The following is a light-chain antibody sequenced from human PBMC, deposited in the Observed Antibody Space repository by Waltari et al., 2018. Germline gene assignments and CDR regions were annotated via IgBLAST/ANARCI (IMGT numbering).Light chain of an antibody. CDR2: LGS. CDR3: MQGLHFPLT. J-gene: IGKJ3*01. CDR1: QSLLYSNGYNY. Sequence: DVVMTQSPLSLPVTPGEPASISCRSSQSLLYSNGYNYVNWYLQRPGQSPQLLIYLGSNRASGVPGRFSGSGSGTDFTLKISRVEAEDVGVYYCMQGLHFPLTLGPGTKVDIK. V-gene: IGKV2-28*01.